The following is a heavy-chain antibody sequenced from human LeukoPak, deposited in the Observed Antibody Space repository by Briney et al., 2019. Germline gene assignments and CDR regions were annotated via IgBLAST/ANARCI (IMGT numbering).Heavy chain of an antibody. CDR3: ARTITILGGGDY. CDR1: GYTFTSYG. J-gene: IGHJ4*02. Sequence: ASVKVSCKASGYTFTSYGISWVRQAPGQGLEWMGWISAYNGNTNYAQKFQGRVTMTRDTSISTAYMELSSLRSDDTAVYYCARTITILGGGDYWGQGSLVTVSS. D-gene: IGHD3-3*01. CDR2: ISAYNGNT. V-gene: IGHV1-18*01.